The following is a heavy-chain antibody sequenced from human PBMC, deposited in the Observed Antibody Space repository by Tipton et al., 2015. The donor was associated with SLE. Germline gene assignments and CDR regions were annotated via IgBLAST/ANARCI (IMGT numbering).Heavy chain of an antibody. V-gene: IGHV4-4*07. D-gene: IGHD4-17*01. Sequence: TLSLTCTVSGGSISFDYWSWFRQSAGRGLEWIGRIYSSGDRDYNPSLRSRVTMSIDASQNRVSLRLKSVSAADTAGYYCARGSDGEYVRYFDVWGPVTLVSVSS. CDR2: IYSSGDR. CDR1: GGSISFDY. CDR3: ARGSDGEYVRYFDV. J-gene: IGHJ2*01.